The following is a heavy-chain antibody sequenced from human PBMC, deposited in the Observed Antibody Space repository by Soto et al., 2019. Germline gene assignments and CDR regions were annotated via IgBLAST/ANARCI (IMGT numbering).Heavy chain of an antibody. CDR2: IWYDGSNK. CDR3: ARDELVPFAY. CDR1: GFTFSSYG. Sequence: QVQLVESGGGVVQPGRSLRLSCAASGFTFSSYGMHWVRQAPGKGLEWVAVIWYDGSNKYYADSVKGRFTISRDNYKNTLYLQMNSLRAEDTAVYYCARDELVPFAYWGQGTLVTVSS. D-gene: IGHD6-6*01. V-gene: IGHV3-33*01. J-gene: IGHJ4*02.